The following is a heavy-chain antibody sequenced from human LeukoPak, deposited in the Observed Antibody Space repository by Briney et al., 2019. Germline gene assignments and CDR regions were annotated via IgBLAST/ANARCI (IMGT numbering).Heavy chain of an antibody. CDR3: ARALRGRYFDY. CDR2: INHSGST. J-gene: IGHJ4*02. D-gene: IGHD6-25*01. V-gene: IGHV4-34*01. CDR1: GGSFSGCY. Sequence: KPSETLSLTCAVYGGSFSGCYWSWIRQPPGKGLEWIGEINHSGSTNYNPSLKSRVSISVDTSKNQFSLKLSSVTAADTAVYYCARALRGRYFDYWGQGTLVTVSS.